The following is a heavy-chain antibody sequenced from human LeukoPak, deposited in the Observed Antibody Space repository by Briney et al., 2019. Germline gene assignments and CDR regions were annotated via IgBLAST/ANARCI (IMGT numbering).Heavy chain of an antibody. CDR3: ANAGPGYNSGSNYYYGMDV. Sequence: GGSLRLSCAASGFIFSTYGMRWVRQAPGKGLEWVSSINGSGGTTFYADSVKGRFTISRDNSKNTLYLQMNSLRAEDTAAYYCANAGPGYNSGSNYYYGMDVWGQGTTVTVSS. V-gene: IGHV3-23*01. CDR2: INGSGGTT. J-gene: IGHJ6*02. CDR1: GFIFSTYG. D-gene: IGHD6-19*01.